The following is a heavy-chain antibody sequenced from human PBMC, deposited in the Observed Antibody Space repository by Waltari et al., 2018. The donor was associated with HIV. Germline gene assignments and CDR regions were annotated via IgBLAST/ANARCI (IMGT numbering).Heavy chain of an antibody. J-gene: IGHJ3*02. Sequence: QVQLRQWGAGLLKPSETLSRTCAVYGGSFSGYYWSWLRQPPGKGLVWLGEVNHIGTANYNPSLKSRVTFSVDPSKNQFSLRLTSVTAADTAVYYCARLRVGATFEDALDIWAQGAMVTVSS. V-gene: IGHV4-34*01. CDR1: GGSFSGYY. D-gene: IGHD1-26*01. CDR2: VNHIGTA. CDR3: ARLRVGATFEDALDI.